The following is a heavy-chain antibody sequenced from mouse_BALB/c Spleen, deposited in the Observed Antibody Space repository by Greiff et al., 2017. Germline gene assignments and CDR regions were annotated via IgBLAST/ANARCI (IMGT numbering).Heavy chain of an antibody. D-gene: IGHD2-4*01. CDR1: GFTFSSYT. CDR3: ARKELRHGYLDY. V-gene: IGHV5-12-2*01. CDR2: ISNGGGST. Sequence: EVKVVESGGGLVQPGGSLKLSCAASGFTFSSYTMSWVRQTPEKRLEWVAYISNGGGSTYYPDTVKGRFTISRDNAKNTLYLQMSSLKSEDTAMYYCARKELRHGYLDYWGQGTTLTVSS. J-gene: IGHJ2*01.